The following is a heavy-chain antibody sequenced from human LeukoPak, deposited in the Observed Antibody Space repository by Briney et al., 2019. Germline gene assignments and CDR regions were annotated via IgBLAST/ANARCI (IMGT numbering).Heavy chain of an antibody. CDR1: GYTFTSYG. D-gene: IGHD3-22*01. CDR2: ISAYNGNT. Sequence: ASVKVSCKASGYTFTSYGISWVRQAPGQGLEWMGWISAYNGNTNYAQKLQGRVTMTTDTSTSTAYVELRSLRSDDTAVYYCARDLPPYYYDSSAPGYWGQGTLVTVPS. V-gene: IGHV1-18*01. CDR3: ARDLPPYYYDSSAPGY. J-gene: IGHJ4*02.